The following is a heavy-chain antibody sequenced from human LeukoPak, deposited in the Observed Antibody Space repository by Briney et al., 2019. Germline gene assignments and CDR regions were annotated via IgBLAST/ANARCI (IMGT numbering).Heavy chain of an antibody. V-gene: IGHV5-51*01. Sequence: GESLKISCKGSGYTFSTYWIGWVRQMPGKGLEWMGIIYPGDSDTRYSPSFQGQVTISADKSISTAYLQWNSLKASDTAMYYCARDYYGSGSYYNVRWFDPWGQGTLVTVSS. CDR2: IYPGDSDT. D-gene: IGHD3-10*01. J-gene: IGHJ5*02. CDR3: ARDYYGSGSYYNVRWFDP. CDR1: GYTFSTYW.